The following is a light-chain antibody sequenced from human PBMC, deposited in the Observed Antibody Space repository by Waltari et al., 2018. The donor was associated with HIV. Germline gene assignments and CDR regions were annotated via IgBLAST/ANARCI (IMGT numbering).Light chain of an antibody. Sequence: QSVLTQPPSVSGAPGQRVTISCPGSSPNIGAGYDVHWYQQLPGTAPKLLIYSSSDRALGVPDRFSGSKSGTSASLVITGLQAEDEADYYCQSYDRISWVFGAGTKLTVL. CDR1: SPNIGAGYD. CDR3: QSYDRISWV. J-gene: IGLJ3*02. CDR2: SSS. V-gene: IGLV1-40*01.